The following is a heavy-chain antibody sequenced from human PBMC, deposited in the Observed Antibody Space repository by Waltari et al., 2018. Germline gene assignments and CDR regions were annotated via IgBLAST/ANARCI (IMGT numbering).Heavy chain of an antibody. Sequence: QVQLVESGGGVVQPGRSLSLSCAASGFTFSSYAMHWVRQAPGKGLEWVAVISYDGSNKYYADSVKGRFTISRDNSKNTLYLQMNSLRAEDTAVYYCARDLGYSSSWYDYWGQGTLVTVSS. CDR3: ARDLGYSSSWYDY. V-gene: IGHV3-30*01. CDR2: ISYDGSNK. CDR1: GFTFSSYA. J-gene: IGHJ4*02. D-gene: IGHD6-13*01.